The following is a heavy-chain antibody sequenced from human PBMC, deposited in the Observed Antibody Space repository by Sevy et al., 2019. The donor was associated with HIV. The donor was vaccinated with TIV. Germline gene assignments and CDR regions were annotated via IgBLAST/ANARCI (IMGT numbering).Heavy chain of an antibody. V-gene: IGHV3-30*02. J-gene: IGHJ4*02. Sequence: GGSLRLSCAASGFTFSNFGMHWVRQAPGKGLEWVSFIQYDGSHKYYTDSVKGRLTISRDNSKYTLYLQMNSLRAEDTAVYYCVKEGGVTGTGGDCWGQGTLVTVSS. CDR3: VKEGGVTGTGGDC. CDR1: GFTFSNFG. CDR2: IQYDGSHK. D-gene: IGHD1-1*01.